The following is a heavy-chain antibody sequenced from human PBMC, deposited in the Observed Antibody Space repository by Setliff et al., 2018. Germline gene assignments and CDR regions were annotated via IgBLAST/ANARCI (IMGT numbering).Heavy chain of an antibody. CDR3: ARDVGAYCSGRICHPGY. CDR2: VFFTGDT. CDR1: GDSINDYY. D-gene: IGHD2-15*01. Sequence: SETLSLTCTVSGDSINDYYWSWIRQPPGKGLEWIGYVFFTGDTDYNPSLKSRVTISVDTSKNQFSLKLRSVTAADTAVYYCARDVGAYCSGRICHPGYWGQGTLVTVSS. J-gene: IGHJ4*02. V-gene: IGHV4-59*01.